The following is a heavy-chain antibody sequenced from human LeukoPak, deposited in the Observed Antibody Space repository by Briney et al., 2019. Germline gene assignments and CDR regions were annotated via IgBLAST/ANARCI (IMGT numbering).Heavy chain of an antibody. V-gene: IGHV3-21*01. CDR1: GFPFISYS. CDR2: ISSSSSYI. D-gene: IGHD1-26*01. Sequence: QPGGPLRLSCAASGFPFISYSMNWVRQAPGKGLEWVSFISSSSSYIYYADSVKGRFTISRDNAKNSLYLQMNSLRAEDTAVYYCARSRGQWELLQINNWFDPWGQGTLVTVSS. J-gene: IGHJ5*02. CDR3: ARSRGQWELLQINNWFDP.